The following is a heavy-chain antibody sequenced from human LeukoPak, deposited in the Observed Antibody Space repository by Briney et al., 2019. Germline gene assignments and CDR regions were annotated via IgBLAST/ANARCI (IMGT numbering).Heavy chain of an antibody. J-gene: IGHJ4*02. Sequence: ASVKVSCKASGYTSTGYSMHWVRQAPGQGLEWMGWINPNSGGTNYAQKFQGRVTMTRDTSISTAYMELSRLRSDDTAVYYCARGKGLSWYYFDYWGQGTLVTVSS. V-gene: IGHV1-2*02. D-gene: IGHD6-13*01. CDR2: INPNSGGT. CDR3: ARGKGLSWYYFDY. CDR1: GYTSTGYS.